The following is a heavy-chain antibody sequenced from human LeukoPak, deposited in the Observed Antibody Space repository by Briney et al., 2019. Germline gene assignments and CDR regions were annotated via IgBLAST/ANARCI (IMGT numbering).Heavy chain of an antibody. CDR3: ARGHVLLWFGELDY. J-gene: IGHJ4*02. CDR1: GYTFTSYA. Sequence: ASVKVSCKASGYTFTSYAVHWVRQAPGQRLEWMGWINAGNGNTKYSQKFQGRVTITRDTSASTAYMELSSLRSEDTAVYYCARGHVLLWFGELDYWGQGTLVTVSS. V-gene: IGHV1-3*01. D-gene: IGHD3-10*01. CDR2: INAGNGNT.